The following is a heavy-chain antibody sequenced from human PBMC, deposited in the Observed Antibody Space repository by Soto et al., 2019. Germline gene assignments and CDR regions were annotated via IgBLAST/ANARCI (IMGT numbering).Heavy chain of an antibody. Sequence: EVQLVESGGGLIQPGGSLRLSCAASGFTVSSNYMSWVRQAPGKGLEWVSVIYSGGSTYYADSVKGRFTISRDNSKNTLYLQMNSLRAEDTAVYYRARDRGQGYGDPYWYFDLWGRGTLVTVSS. V-gene: IGHV3-53*01. D-gene: IGHD4-17*01. J-gene: IGHJ2*01. CDR2: IYSGGST. CDR1: GFTVSSNY. CDR3: ARDRGQGYGDPYWYFDL.